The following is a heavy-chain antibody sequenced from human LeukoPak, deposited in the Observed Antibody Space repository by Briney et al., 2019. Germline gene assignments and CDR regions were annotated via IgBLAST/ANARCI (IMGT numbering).Heavy chain of an antibody. D-gene: IGHD2-15*01. V-gene: IGHV3-21*01. J-gene: IGHJ6*02. CDR3: ARERGCSGGSCYPRYYYYGMDV. Sequence: TGGSLRLSCAASGFTFSSYSMNWVRQAPGKGLEWVSSISRSSSYIYYADSVKGRFTISRDNAKNSLYLQMNSLRAEDTAVYYCARERGCSGGSCYPRYYYYGMDVWGQGTTVTVSS. CDR1: GFTFSSYS. CDR2: ISRSSSYI.